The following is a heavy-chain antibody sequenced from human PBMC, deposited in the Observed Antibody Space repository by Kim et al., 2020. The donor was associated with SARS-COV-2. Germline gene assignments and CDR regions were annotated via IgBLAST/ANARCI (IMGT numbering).Heavy chain of an antibody. CDR2: IKSKTDGGTT. Sequence: GGSLRLSCAASGFTFSNAWMSWVRQAPGKGLEWVGRIKSKTDGGTTDYAAPVKGRFTISRDDSKNTLYLQMNSLKTEDTAVYYCTTDHPAHYYDSSGWGQGTLVTVSS. D-gene: IGHD3-22*01. V-gene: IGHV3-15*01. CDR3: TTDHPAHYYDSSG. CDR1: GFTFSNAW. J-gene: IGHJ4*02.